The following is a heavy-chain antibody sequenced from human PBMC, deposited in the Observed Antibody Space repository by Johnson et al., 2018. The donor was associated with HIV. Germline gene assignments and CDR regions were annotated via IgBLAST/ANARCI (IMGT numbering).Heavy chain of an antibody. D-gene: IGHD6-13*01. CDR2: IYSGGST. Sequence: VQLVESGGGLVQPGGSLRLSCAASGFTVSSNYMSWVRQAPGKGLEWVSVIYSGGSTYYADSVKGRFTISRDNSKNTLYLQMNRLRAEDTSVYYCARVDAAAGLAFDIWGQGTMVTVSS. CDR3: ARVDAAAGLAFDI. V-gene: IGHV3-66*02. CDR1: GFTVSSNY. J-gene: IGHJ3*02.